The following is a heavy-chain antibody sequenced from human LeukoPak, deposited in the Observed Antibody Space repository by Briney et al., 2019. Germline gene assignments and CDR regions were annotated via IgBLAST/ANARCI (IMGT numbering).Heavy chain of an antibody. J-gene: IGHJ6*02. D-gene: IGHD2-21*01. Sequence: RPSETLSLTCAVYGGSFSGYYWSWIRQPPGKGLEWIGEINHSGSTNYNPSLKSRVTISVDTSKNQFSLKLSSVTAADTAVYYCARVTGWGYYYYYYGMDVWGQGTTVTVPS. CDR1: GGSFSGYY. V-gene: IGHV4-34*01. CDR2: INHSGST. CDR3: ARVTGWGYYYYYYGMDV.